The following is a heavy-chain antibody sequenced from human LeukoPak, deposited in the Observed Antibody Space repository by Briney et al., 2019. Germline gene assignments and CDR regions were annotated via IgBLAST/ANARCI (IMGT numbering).Heavy chain of an antibody. V-gene: IGHV4-34*01. D-gene: IGHD4-17*01. J-gene: IGHJ4*02. CDR2: INHSGST. CDR3: ARALRSGIDY. Sequence: SETLSLTCAVYGGSFSGYYWSWIRQPPGKGLEWIGEINHSGSTNYNPSLKSRVTISVDTSKNQFSLKLSSVTAADTAVYYCARALRSGIDYWGQGTLVTVSS. CDR1: GGSFSGYY.